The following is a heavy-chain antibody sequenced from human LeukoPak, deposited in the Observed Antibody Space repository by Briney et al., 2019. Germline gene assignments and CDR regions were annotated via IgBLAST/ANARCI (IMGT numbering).Heavy chain of an antibody. Sequence: GEPLKISCKGSGYSFTSYWIAWVRQMPGKGLEWMGIIFPGDSDNRYSPSFQGQVTISADKSISTAYLQWSSLKASDTAMYYCARVYCSGGSCFDPWGQGTLVTVSS. J-gene: IGHJ5*02. V-gene: IGHV5-51*01. CDR1: GYSFTSYW. D-gene: IGHD2-15*01. CDR3: ARVYCSGGSCFDP. CDR2: IFPGDSDN.